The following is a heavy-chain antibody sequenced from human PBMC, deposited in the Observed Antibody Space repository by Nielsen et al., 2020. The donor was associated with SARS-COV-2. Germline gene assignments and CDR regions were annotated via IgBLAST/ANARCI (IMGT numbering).Heavy chain of an antibody. V-gene: IGHV3-48*04. CDR3: VRVRDDGYYYDTGPFDY. J-gene: IGHJ4*02. D-gene: IGHD3-22*01. CDR1: GFAFSVYS. CDR2: ISSGSATM. Sequence: GGSLRLSCAASGFAFSVYSMNWVRQAPGKGLEWLSYISSGSATMYYADSVKGRFTVSRDNTENTLYLQMNSLRADDTAVYYCVRVRDDGYYYDTGPFDYWGQGTLVTVSS.